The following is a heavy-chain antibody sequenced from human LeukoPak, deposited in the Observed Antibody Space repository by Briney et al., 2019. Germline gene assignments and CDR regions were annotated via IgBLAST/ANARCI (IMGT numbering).Heavy chain of an antibody. CDR1: GFTFSGYW. D-gene: IGHD3-10*01. Sequence: GPLRLSCAASGFTFSGYWMHWVRQAPGKGLVWVSRIETDGSSTTYADSVKGRFTISRDNSKNTLFLEMNSLRAEDTAVYYCAKDRGFSFASGSSELDYWGQGTLVTVSS. V-gene: IGHV3-74*01. CDR3: AKDRGFSFASGSSELDY. CDR2: IETDGSST. J-gene: IGHJ4*02.